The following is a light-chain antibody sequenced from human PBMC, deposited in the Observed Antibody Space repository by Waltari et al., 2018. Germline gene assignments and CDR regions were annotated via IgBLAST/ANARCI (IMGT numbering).Light chain of an antibody. V-gene: IGKV1-33*01. CDR1: QDISHF. Sequence: DAQMTQSPSSLSASVGDRVTINCQSSQDISHFLNWSQQKPGTPPKLLITDASTLQTGVPSRFSGGRSGTQFTFTVNGLQPEDVATYFCQQYDNLPLTFGGGTKVEI. J-gene: IGKJ4*01. CDR3: QQYDNLPLT. CDR2: DAS.